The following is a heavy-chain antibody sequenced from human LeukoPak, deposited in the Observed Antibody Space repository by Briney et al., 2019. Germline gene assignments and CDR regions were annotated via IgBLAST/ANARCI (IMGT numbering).Heavy chain of an antibody. D-gene: IGHD2-21*02. J-gene: IGHJ5*02. CDR1: GGSISSGGYY. CDR2: IYYSGST. CDR3: ASLVVVTAANWFDP. V-gene: IGHV4-31*03. Sequence: PSETLSLTCTVSGGSISSGGYYWSWIRQHPGKGLEWIGYIYYSGSTYYNPSHKSRVTISVDTSKNQFSLKLSSVTAADTAVYYCASLVVVTAANWFDPWGQGTLVTVSS.